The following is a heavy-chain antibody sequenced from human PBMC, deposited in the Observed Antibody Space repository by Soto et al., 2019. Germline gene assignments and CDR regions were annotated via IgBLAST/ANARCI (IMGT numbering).Heavy chain of an antibody. V-gene: IGHV3-30*18. CDR1: EFTFSSYA. CDR2: ISYDGSNK. D-gene: IGHD6-13*01. J-gene: IGHJ4*02. Sequence: PGGSLRLSCAASEFTFSSYAMSWVRQAPGKGLEWVAVISYDGSNKYYADSVKGRFTISRDNSKNTLYLQMNSLRAEDTAVYYCAKDWGVAAAGTLFIFDYWGQGTLVTVSS. CDR3: AKDWGVAAAGTLFIFDY.